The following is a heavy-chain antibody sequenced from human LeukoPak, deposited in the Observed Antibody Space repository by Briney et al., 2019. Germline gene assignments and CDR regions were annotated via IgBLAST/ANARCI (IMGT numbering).Heavy chain of an antibody. CDR1: GYSFTSYW. D-gene: IGHD1-7*01. Sequence: GESLKSSCKGSGYSFTSYWMGWVRQMPGKGLEWMGIIYPGDSDTRYSPSFQGQVTISADKSISTAYLQWSSLKASDTAMYYCARQRNYSYYYYGMDVWGQGTTVTVSS. J-gene: IGHJ6*02. CDR2: IYPGDSDT. V-gene: IGHV5-51*01. CDR3: ARQRNYSYYYYGMDV.